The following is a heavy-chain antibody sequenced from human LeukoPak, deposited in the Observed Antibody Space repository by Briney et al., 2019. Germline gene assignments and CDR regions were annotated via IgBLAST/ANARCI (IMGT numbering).Heavy chain of an antibody. D-gene: IGHD5-18*01. V-gene: IGHV4-34*01. CDR3: ARRGDTAGSEY. CDR2: INHSGRT. CDR1: GGSFSGDY. J-gene: IGHJ4*02. Sequence: SETLSLTCAVYGGSFSGDYWSWIRQPPGKGLEWIGEINHSGRTNYKPSLKSRVTISVDTSKNQFSLELSSVTAADTAVYYCARRGDTAGSEYWGQGTLVTVSS.